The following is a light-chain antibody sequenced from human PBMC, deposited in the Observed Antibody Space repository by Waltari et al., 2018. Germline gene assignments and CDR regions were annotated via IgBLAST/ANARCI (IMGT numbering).Light chain of an antibody. CDR3: SSYTSSHTVV. J-gene: IGLJ3*02. CDR2: EVN. CDR1: IRAAGSHNF. Sequence: QSVLTQPASVSGSPGQSITSSCPGTIRAAGSHNFVPWYQQKHPGNAPKLLIFEVNNRPSEISDRFFGSKSGNTASLTISGLQAEDEADYYCSSYTSSHTVVFGGGTKLTVL. V-gene: IGLV2-14*01.